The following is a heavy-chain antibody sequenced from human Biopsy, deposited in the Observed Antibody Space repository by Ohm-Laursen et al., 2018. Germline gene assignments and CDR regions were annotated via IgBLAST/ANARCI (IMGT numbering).Heavy chain of an antibody. D-gene: IGHD4-17*01. CDR1: GFTFSDYY. CDR3: ARKIYGDYEVPYSYGMDV. J-gene: IGHJ6*02. CDR2: ISGSGTLI. V-gene: IGHV3-11*01. Sequence: LRLSCAASGFTFSDYYMIWVRQAPGRGLEWVSYISGSGTLIYYRDSVKGRFTISRDSAKNSLYLQMDSLRAEDTAVYYCARKIYGDYEVPYSYGMDVWGLGTTVTVSS.